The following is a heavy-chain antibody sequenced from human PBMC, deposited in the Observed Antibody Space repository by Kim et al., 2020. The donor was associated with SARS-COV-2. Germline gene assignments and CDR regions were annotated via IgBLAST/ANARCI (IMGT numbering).Heavy chain of an antibody. Sequence: GGSLRLSCAASGFTFSDYYMSWIRQAPGKGLEWVSYISSSSSYTNYADSVKGRFTISRDNAKNSLYLQMNSLRAEDTAVYYCAREDNNYGNSILDYWGQGTLVTVSS. CDR2: ISSSSSYT. D-gene: IGHD4-17*01. CDR3: AREDNNYGNSILDY. J-gene: IGHJ4*02. V-gene: IGHV3-11*06. CDR1: GFTFSDYY.